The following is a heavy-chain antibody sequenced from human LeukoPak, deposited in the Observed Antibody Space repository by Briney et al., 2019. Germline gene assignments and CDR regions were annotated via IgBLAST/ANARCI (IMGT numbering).Heavy chain of an antibody. D-gene: IGHD6-13*01. Sequence: SETLSLTCSVSGGSMNNYYWTWIRQPPGKGLEWIGYMYYSGSTNYNPSLKSRVTISVDTSKNQFSLKLSSVTAAATAVYYCARGYSSTVDYWGQGTLVTVSS. CDR3: ARGYSSTVDY. J-gene: IGHJ4*02. CDR1: GGSMNNYY. V-gene: IGHV4-59*01. CDR2: MYYSGST.